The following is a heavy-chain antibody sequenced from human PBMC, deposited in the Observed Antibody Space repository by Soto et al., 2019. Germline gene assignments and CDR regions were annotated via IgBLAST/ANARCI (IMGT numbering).Heavy chain of an antibody. CDR3: ARKAWTRLDY. CDR1: GGSLSTPVW. D-gene: IGHD1-1*01. J-gene: IGHJ4*02. Sequence: QLQLQESGPGLVKPSGTLSLTCGVSGGSLSTPVWCSWVRLPPGKGLEWIGEVFHSGSANYNPSLQSRVTISLDKSTNQFSLRLSSVTAADTAVYYCARKAWTRLDYWGQGALVTVSS. CDR2: VFHSGSA. V-gene: IGHV4-4*02.